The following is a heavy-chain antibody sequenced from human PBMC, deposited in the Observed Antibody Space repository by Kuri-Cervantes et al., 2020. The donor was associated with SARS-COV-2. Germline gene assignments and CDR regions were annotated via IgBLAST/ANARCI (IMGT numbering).Heavy chain of an antibody. V-gene: IGHV3-30*03. Sequence: GESLKISCAASGFTFSSYGMHWVRQAPGKGLEWVAVISYDGSNKYYADSVKGRFTISRDNSKNTLYLQMNSLRAEDTAVYYCTIDYSNFSYWGQGTLVTVSS. CDR3: TIDYSNFSY. J-gene: IGHJ4*02. D-gene: IGHD4-11*01. CDR2: ISYDGSNK. CDR1: GFTFSSYG.